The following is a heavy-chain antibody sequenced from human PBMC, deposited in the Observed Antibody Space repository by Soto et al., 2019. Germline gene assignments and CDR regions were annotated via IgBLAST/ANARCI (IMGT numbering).Heavy chain of an antibody. V-gene: IGHV4-31*03. Sequence: SETLSLTCTVSGGSISSGGYYWSWIRQHPGKGLEWIGYIYYSGSTYYNPSLKSRVTISVDASKNQFSLKLSSVTAADTAVYYCARCGSSWLNWFDPWGQGTLVTVS. CDR1: GGSISSGGYY. J-gene: IGHJ5*02. CDR3: ARCGSSWLNWFDP. CDR2: IYYSGST. D-gene: IGHD6-13*01.